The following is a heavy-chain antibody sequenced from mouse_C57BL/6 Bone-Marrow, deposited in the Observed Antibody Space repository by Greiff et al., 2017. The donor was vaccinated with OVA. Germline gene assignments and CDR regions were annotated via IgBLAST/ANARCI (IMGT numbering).Heavy chain of an antibody. D-gene: IGHD6-1*01. J-gene: IGHJ4*01. CDR1: GFTFSSYA. CDR3: ARDCNCCAMDY. Sequence: EVQGVESGGGLVKPGGSLKLSCAASGFTFSSYAMSWVRQTPEKRLEWVATISDGGSYTYYPDNVKGRFTISRDNAKNTLYLQMSHLKSEDTAMYYCARDCNCCAMDYWGQGTSVTVSS. V-gene: IGHV5-4*01. CDR2: ISDGGSYT.